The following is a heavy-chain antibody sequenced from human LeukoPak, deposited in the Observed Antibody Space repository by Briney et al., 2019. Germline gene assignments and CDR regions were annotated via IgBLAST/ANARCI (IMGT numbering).Heavy chain of an antibody. D-gene: IGHD3-22*01. V-gene: IGHV1-18*01. CDR3: ARDRYYFDSSDYYFFDY. Sequence: ASVTVSCKASGYTFNNYGISWVRQAPGQGLEWVGWISAYNGNTYYAERFQGRVSMTTDTPTNTAYMELRSLRSDDTAVYYCARDRYYFDSSDYYFFDYWGQGTLVTVSS. CDR2: ISAYNGNT. J-gene: IGHJ4*02. CDR1: GYTFNNYG.